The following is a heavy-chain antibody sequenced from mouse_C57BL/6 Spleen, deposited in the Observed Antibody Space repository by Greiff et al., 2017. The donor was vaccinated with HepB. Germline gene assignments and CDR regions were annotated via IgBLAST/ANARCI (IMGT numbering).Heavy chain of an antibody. V-gene: IGHV5-4*01. D-gene: IGHD1-1*01. J-gene: IGHJ1*03. Sequence: EVQGVESGGGLVKPGGSLKLSCAASGFTFSSYAISDGGSYTYYPDNVKGRFTISRDNAKNNLYLQMSHLKSEDTAMYYCARDQTTEVRYFDVWGTGTTVTVSS. CDR1: GFTFSSYA. CDR3: ARDQTTEVRYFDV. CDR2: SDGGSYT.